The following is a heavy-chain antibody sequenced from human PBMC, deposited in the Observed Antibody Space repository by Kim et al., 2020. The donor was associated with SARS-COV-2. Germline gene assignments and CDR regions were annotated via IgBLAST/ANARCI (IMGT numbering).Heavy chain of an antibody. Sequence: GGSLRLSCAASGFTFSSYGMHWVRQAPGKGLEWVAVIWYDGSNKYYADSVKGRFTISRDNSKNTLYLQMNSLRAEDTAVYYCARLGYSSGCYFTGLPYYYYGMDGWGQGTTVTVSS. J-gene: IGHJ6*02. CDR3: ARLGYSSGCYFTGLPYYYYGMDG. V-gene: IGHV3-33*01. CDR2: IWYDGSNK. D-gene: IGHD3-22*01. CDR1: GFTFSSYG.